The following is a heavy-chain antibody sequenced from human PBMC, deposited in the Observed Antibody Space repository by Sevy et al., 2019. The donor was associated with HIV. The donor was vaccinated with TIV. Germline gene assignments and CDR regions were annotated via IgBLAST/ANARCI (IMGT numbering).Heavy chain of an antibody. CDR1: GFTFSSYW. J-gene: IGHJ4*02. Sequence: GGSLRLACAASGFTFSSYWMSWVRRAPGKGLEWLATLNLDGSETFYVDSVKGRFTISRHNPRKSVYLQMTSLSAEDTAVYYCARLFYGSADYWGQGTLVTVSS. CDR3: ARLFYGSADY. CDR2: LNLDGSET. V-gene: IGHV3-7*01. D-gene: IGHD3-10*01.